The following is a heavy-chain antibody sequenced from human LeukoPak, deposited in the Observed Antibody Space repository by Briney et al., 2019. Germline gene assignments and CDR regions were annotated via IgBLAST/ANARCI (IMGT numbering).Heavy chain of an antibody. D-gene: IGHD3-22*01. CDR2: IYYSGGT. CDR3: ARYAYSSGYYYLDY. CDR1: GGSISSYY. J-gene: IGHJ4*02. Sequence: SETLSLTCTVSGGSISSYYWSWIRQPPGKGLEWIGYIYYSGGTNYNPSLKSRVTISVDTSKNQFSLKLSSVTAADTAVYYCARYAYSSGYYYLDYWGQGTLVTVSS. V-gene: IGHV4-59*01.